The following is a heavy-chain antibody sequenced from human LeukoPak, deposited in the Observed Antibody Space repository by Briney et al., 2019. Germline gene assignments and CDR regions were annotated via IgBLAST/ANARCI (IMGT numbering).Heavy chain of an antibody. J-gene: IGHJ4*02. CDR1: GGSFSGYY. Sequence: KPSETLSLTCAVYGGSFSGYYWSWIRQPPGKGLEWIGEINHSGSTNYNPSLKSRVTISVDTSKNQFSLKLSSVTAADTAVYYCARHNTESDYWGQGTLVTVSS. V-gene: IGHV4-34*01. CDR2: INHSGST. D-gene: IGHD1-14*01. CDR3: ARHNTESDY.